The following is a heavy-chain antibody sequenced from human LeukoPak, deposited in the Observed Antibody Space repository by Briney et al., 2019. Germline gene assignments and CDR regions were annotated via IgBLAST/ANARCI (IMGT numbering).Heavy chain of an antibody. CDR1: GFTFSSYG. V-gene: IGHV3-30*03. D-gene: IGHD2-15*01. Sequence: GGSLRLSCAASGFTFSSYGMHWVRQAPGKGLEWVAVISYDGSNKYYADSVKGRFTISRDNSKNTLYLQMNSLRAEDTAVYYCAREDGYCSGGSCYGGDGLDYWGQGTLVTVSS. CDR2: ISYDGSNK. J-gene: IGHJ4*02. CDR3: AREDGYCSGGSCYGGDGLDY.